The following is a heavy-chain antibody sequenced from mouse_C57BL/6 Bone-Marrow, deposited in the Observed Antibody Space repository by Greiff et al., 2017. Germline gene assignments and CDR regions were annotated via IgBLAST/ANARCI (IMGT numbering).Heavy chain of an antibody. CDR2: IYPRSGNT. CDR3: ARGGTVVAPYWYFDV. J-gene: IGHJ1*03. CDR1: GYTFTSYG. V-gene: IGHV1-81*01. D-gene: IGHD1-1*01. Sequence: QVQLQQPGAELARPGASVKLSCKASGYTFTSYGISWVKQRTGQGLEWIGEIYPRSGNTYYNEKFKGKATLTADKSSSTAYMELRSLTSEDSAVYFCARGGTVVAPYWYFDVWGTGTTVTVSS.